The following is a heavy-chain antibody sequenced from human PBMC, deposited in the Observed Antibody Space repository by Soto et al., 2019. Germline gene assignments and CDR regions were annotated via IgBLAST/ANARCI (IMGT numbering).Heavy chain of an antibody. CDR2: ARNDPLARTT. Sequence: EMQLVESGGGLVPPGGYLRLSCAASGFTFSDYHMEWVRQAPGKGLEWIGRARNDPLARTTQHAASVRGRFITSRDDSENSLYLQMNSLKTEDSVVYYCVGSLQYWFQGTLVTVSS. J-gene: IGHJ4*02. V-gene: IGHV3-72*01. D-gene: IGHD6-13*01. CDR1: GFTFSDYH. CDR3: VGSLQY.